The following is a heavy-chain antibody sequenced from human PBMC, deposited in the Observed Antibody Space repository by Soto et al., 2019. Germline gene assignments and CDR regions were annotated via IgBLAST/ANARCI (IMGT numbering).Heavy chain of an antibody. CDR2: ISSSSSYI. V-gene: IGHV3-21*01. D-gene: IGHD6-13*01. J-gene: IGHJ4*02. CDR3: ARDEVRPWGSSPYYFDY. Sequence: LRLSCAAYGFTYMKYTMTWVRQAPGKGLEWVSFISSSSSYIYYADSVKGRFTISRDNAKNSLYLQMNSLRAEDTAVYFCARDEVRPWGSSPYYFDYWGQGTLVTVSS. CDR1: GFTYMKYT.